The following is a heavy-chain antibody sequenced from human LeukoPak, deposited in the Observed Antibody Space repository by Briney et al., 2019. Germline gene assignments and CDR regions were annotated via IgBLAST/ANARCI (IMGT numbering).Heavy chain of an antibody. V-gene: IGHV1-69*13. CDR2: IIPIFGTA. CDR1: GGTFSSYA. CDR3: ARDTSPYYYDSSGFDY. Sequence: ASVKVSCKASGGTFSSYAISWVRQAPGQGLEWMGGIIPIFGTANYAQKFQGRVTITADESTSTAYMELSSLRSEDTAVYYCARDTSPYYYDSSGFDYWGQGTLVTVSS. J-gene: IGHJ4*02. D-gene: IGHD3-22*01.